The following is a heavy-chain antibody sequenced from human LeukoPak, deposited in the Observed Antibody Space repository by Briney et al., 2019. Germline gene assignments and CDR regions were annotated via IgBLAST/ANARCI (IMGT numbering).Heavy chain of an antibody. CDR2: VSGSGSTV. CDR1: GFTFSDHI. J-gene: IGHJ4*02. CDR3: VRQFAS. Sequence: HPGGSPGLSCAASGFTFSDHIMNWVRQLPGKRLEWVAYVSGSGSTVYYADSVKGRFTISRDNGKSSLYLQMNSLRVEDTALYYCVRQFASWGQGTLVTVSS. V-gene: IGHV3-48*01.